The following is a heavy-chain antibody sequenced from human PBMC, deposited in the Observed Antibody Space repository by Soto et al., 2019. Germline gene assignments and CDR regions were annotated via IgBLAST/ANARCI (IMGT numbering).Heavy chain of an antibody. D-gene: IGHD2-15*01. V-gene: IGHV4-4*02. CDR3: ARVRGDPGVYCSGGSCSYDAFDS. Sequence: PSDARSLTCAVSGGSIRSSDWWSWVRRPPGKGLEWIGEIYHIGITNYNPSLKSRVTISVDKSKNQFYLKLSSVTAADTAVYYCARVRGDPGVYCSGGSCSYDAFDSWGNGKMVT. CDR1: GGSIRSSDW. CDR2: IYHIGIT. J-gene: IGHJ3*02.